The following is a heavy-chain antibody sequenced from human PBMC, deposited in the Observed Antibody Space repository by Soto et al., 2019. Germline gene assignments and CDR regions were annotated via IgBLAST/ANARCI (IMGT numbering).Heavy chain of an antibody. CDR2: INHSGST. CDR1: GGSFSGYY. CDR3: ARDRIRWRLHYYYYMDV. D-gene: IGHD2-21*02. Sequence: SETLSLTCAVYGGSFSGYYWSWIRQPPGKGLEWIGEINHSGSTNYNPSLKSRVIISVDTSKNQFSLKLSSVTAADTAVYYCARDRIRWRLHYYYYMDVWGKGTTVTSP. J-gene: IGHJ6*03. V-gene: IGHV4-34*01.